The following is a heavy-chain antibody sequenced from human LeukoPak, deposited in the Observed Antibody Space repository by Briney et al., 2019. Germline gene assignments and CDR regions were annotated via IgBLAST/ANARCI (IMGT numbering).Heavy chain of an antibody. D-gene: IGHD3-10*01. Sequence: SETLSLTCAVSGYSITSSSWWGWIRQPPGKGLEWIGYIYHSGTTYYNPSLQSRVTMSVDTSKNQFSLKLSSVTAVDTAVYCCAIKENVYYYFDYWGQGTLVTVSS. J-gene: IGHJ4*02. CDR2: IYHSGTT. CDR3: AIKENVYYYFDY. CDR1: GYSITSSSW. V-gene: IGHV4-28*01.